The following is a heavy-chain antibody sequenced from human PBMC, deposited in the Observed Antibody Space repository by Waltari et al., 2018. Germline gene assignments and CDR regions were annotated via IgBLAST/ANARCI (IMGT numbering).Heavy chain of an antibody. Sequence: QVQLQESGPGLVKPSETLSLTCAVSGYSISSGYYWGWIRQPPGKGLEWIGSIYHSGSTSYTPSLKSRVTISVDTSKNHFSLKLSSVTAADTAVYYCARLYSVREDYWGQGTLVTVSS. CDR2: IYHSGST. J-gene: IGHJ4*02. V-gene: IGHV4-38-2*01. CDR3: ARLYSVREDY. CDR1: GYSISSGYY. D-gene: IGHD3-10*02.